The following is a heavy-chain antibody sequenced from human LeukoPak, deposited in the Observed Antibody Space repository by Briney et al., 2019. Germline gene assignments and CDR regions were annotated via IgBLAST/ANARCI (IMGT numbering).Heavy chain of an antibody. J-gene: IGHJ4*02. Sequence: GGSLRLSCAASGFTFSRYSMNWVRQAPGKGLEWVSSISSSSTYIDYADSVKGRFTNSRHNARNSLYLQMNSLRAEDTAVYYCARVYGDYALDFWGQGTLVTVSS. V-gene: IGHV3-21*01. CDR3: ARVYGDYALDF. CDR2: ISSSSTYI. CDR1: GFTFSRYS. D-gene: IGHD4-17*01.